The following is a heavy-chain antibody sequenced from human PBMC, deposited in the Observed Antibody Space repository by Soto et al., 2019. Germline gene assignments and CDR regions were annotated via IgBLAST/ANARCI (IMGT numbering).Heavy chain of an antibody. D-gene: IGHD3-10*01. CDR3: AREPPEVLVRGGRVDV. J-gene: IGHJ6*04. V-gene: IGHV4-31*01. CDR1: GGSISSGGYY. Sequence: QVQLQESGPGLVKPSQTLSLTCTVSGGSISSGGYYWSWIRQHPGKGLEWIGYIYYSGSTYYNPSIKRQVTISVDTSQNQFSPKLSSVTAADTAVDYCAREPPEVLVRGGRVDVWGKGTTVTVSS. CDR2: IYYSGST.